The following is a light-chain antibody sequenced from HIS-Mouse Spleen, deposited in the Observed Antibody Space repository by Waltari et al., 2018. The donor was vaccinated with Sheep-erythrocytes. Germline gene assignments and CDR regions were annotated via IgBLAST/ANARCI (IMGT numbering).Light chain of an antibody. CDR2: DFR. J-gene: IGLJ1*01. V-gene: IGLV2-11*01. CDR1: SSDFGGYNY. Sequence: QSALTQPRSVSGSPGPSVTISCTGTSSDFGGYNYVPWYQQHPGKAPKLMIYDFRKRPSGVPDRFSGSKSGNTASLTISGLQAEDEADYYCCSYAGSYNYVFGTGTKVTVL. CDR3: CSYAGSYNYV.